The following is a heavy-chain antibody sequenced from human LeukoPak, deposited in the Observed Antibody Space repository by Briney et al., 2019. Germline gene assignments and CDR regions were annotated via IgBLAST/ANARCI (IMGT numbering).Heavy chain of an antibody. J-gene: IGHJ4*02. CDR1: GYSISSGYY. Sequence: SETLSLTCAVSGYSISSGYYWSWIRQPPGKGLEWIGEINHSGSTNYNPSLKSRVTISVDTSKNRFSLKLSSVTAADTGVYYCARGKTRYGDYVAWHYWGRGTLVTVSS. CDR2: INHSGST. V-gene: IGHV4-34*01. D-gene: IGHD4-17*01. CDR3: ARGKTRYGDYVAWHY.